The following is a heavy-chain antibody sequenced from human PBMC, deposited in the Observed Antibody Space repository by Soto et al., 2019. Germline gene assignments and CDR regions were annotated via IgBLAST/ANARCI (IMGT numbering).Heavy chain of an antibody. CDR3: AREVTNYDVLTGYYSGAIFDP. D-gene: IGHD3-9*01. Sequence: SETLSLTCTVSGGSISYYYWSWIRQSPGKGLEFIGYIYYTGSTNSNPSLNGRASISVDTSKNQISLKLWSVTAADTAVYYCAREVTNYDVLTGYYSGAIFDPWGQGTLVTVYS. CDR2: IYYTGST. J-gene: IGHJ5*02. CDR1: GGSISYYY. V-gene: IGHV4-59*01.